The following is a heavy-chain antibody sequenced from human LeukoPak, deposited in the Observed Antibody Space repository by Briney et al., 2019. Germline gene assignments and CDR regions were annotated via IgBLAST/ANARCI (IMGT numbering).Heavy chain of an antibody. CDR2: IGATGVST. CDR1: GFTFSSYA. D-gene: IGHD5-12*01. CDR3: AKDQGGYSAYGHLDY. J-gene: IGHJ4*02. Sequence: GGSLRLSCAASGFTFSSYAMSWVRQAPGKGLEWVSGIGATGVSTFYGDSVKGRFTMSRDNSTNTLYLRMDSLRAEDTAVYYCAKDQGGYSAYGHLDYWGQGTLVTVSS. V-gene: IGHV3-23*01.